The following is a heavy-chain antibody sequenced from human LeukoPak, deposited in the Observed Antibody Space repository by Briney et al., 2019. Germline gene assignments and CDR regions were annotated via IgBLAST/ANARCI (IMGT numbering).Heavy chain of an antibody. CDR1: GGSISSGDYY. CDR3: ARALVGADSWLWFDP. J-gene: IGHJ5*02. CDR2: IYHSGST. Sequence: PSQTLSLTCTVSGGSISSGDYYWSWIRQPPGKGLEWIGYIYHSGSTYYNPSLKSRVTISVDRSKNQFSLKLSSVTAADTAVYYCARALVGADSWLWFDPWGQGTLVTVSS. D-gene: IGHD1-26*01. V-gene: IGHV4-30-2*01.